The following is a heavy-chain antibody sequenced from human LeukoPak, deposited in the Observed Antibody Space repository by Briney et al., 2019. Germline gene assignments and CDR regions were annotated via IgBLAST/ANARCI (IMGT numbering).Heavy chain of an antibody. CDR3: AKVEGYYVPTGALGD. CDR1: GFTFSSYA. J-gene: IGHJ4*02. Sequence: RGPLRLSCAASGFTFSSYAMSWVRQAPGKGLEWVSAISGSGGSTYYADSVKGRFTISRDNSKNTLYLQMNSLRAEDTAVYYCAKVEGYYVPTGALGDWGQGTLVTVSS. V-gene: IGHV3-23*01. CDR2: ISGSGGST. D-gene: IGHD3-16*01.